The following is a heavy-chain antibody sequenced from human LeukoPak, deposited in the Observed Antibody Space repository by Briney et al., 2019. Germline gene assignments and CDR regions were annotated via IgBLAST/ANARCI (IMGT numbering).Heavy chain of an antibody. V-gene: IGHV4-31*09. J-gene: IGHJ2*01. D-gene: IGHD6-19*01. CDR1: GGSISSGGYY. Sequence: SETLSLTCTVSGGSISSGGYYWSWIRQDPGKGLEWIGYIYYSGSTYYNPSLKSRVTISVDTSKNQFSLKLSSVTAADTAVYYCWVRSPASGWDHYWYFDLWGRGTLVTVSS. CDR3: WVRSPASGWDHYWYFDL. CDR2: IYYSGST.